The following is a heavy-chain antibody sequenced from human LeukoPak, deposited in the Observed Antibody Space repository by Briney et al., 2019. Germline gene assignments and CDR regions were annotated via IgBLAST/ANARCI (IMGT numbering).Heavy chain of an antibody. Sequence: SETLSLTCTVSGGSISSSSYYWGWIRQPPGKGLEWIGSIYYSGSTYYNPSLKSRVTISVDTSKNQFSLKVNSVTAADTAVYYCARLSAIRTNQFDYWGQGTLVTVSS. CDR1: GGSISSSSYY. CDR3: ARLSAIRTNQFDY. CDR2: IYYSGST. D-gene: IGHD1/OR15-1a*01. J-gene: IGHJ4*02. V-gene: IGHV4-39*07.